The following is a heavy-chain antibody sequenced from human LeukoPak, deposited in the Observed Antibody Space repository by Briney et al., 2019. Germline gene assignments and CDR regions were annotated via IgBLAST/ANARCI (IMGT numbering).Heavy chain of an antibody. V-gene: IGHV4-39*07. Sequence: SETLSLTCTVSGGSISSSSYYWGWIRQPPGKGLEWIGSIYYSGSTYYNPSLKSRVTISVDTSKNQFSLKLTSMTAADTAMYYCARVRVWNFLTAYYTGSYFDYWGQGTLVTVSS. CDR2: IYYSGST. J-gene: IGHJ4*02. D-gene: IGHD3/OR15-3a*01. CDR3: ARVRVWNFLTAYYTGSYFDY. CDR1: GGSISSSSYY.